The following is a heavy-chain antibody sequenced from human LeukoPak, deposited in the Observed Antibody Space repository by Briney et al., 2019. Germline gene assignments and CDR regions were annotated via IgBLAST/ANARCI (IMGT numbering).Heavy chain of an antibody. J-gene: IGHJ4*02. Sequence: SETLSLTCAVYGGSFSGYYWSGIRQPPGKGLEGIGEINHSGNTNYNPSLKSRVTISVDTSKNQFSLKLSSVTAADTAVYYCARAPKYYYDSSGHYFDYWGQGTLVTVSS. V-gene: IGHV4-34*01. CDR2: INHSGNT. CDR3: ARAPKYYYDSSGHYFDY. D-gene: IGHD3-22*01. CDR1: GGSFSGYY.